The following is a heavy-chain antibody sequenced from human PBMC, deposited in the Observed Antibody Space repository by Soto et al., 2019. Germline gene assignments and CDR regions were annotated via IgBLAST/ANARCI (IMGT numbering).Heavy chain of an antibody. CDR3: ARGDFDTTANLYAGWFDP. J-gene: IGHJ5*02. D-gene: IGHD2-21*02. V-gene: IGHV1-2*02. Sequence: QVQLVQSGTEVKKAGASVKVTCKASGYTFTGYYIHWLRQAPGQGLEWLGWLNPKSGDTKYAQKFQGRVTMTNDTSISTAYMELSRLASDDTAVYYCARGDFDTTANLYAGWFDPWGQGTLVTVAS. CDR2: LNPKSGDT. CDR1: GYTFTGYY.